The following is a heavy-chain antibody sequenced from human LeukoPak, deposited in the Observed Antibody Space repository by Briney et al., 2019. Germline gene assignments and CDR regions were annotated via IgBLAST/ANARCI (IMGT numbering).Heavy chain of an antibody. CDR2: ITGGGENT. CDR1: GFTFGSYA. V-gene: IGHV3-23*01. D-gene: IGHD7-27*01. Sequence: GGSLRLSCAASGFTFGSYAMSWVRQAPGKGLEWVSTITGGGENTYYADSARGRFTISRDNSKTTLHLQMNGLRPEDTAVYYCAKVLTGSQDYWGQGTLVTVSS. J-gene: IGHJ4*02. CDR3: AKVLTGSQDY.